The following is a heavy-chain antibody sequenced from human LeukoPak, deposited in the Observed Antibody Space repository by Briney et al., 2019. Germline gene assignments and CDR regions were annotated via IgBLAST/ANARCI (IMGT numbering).Heavy chain of an antibody. CDR1: GFSVNTKF. V-gene: IGHV3-53*01. J-gene: IGHJ4*02. CDR3: ARVASCDGGTCYYLDY. D-gene: IGHD2-21*01. CDR2: IYTGGDT. Sequence: GGSLRLSCVASGFSVNTKFVSWVRQAPGKGLEWGSVIYTGGDTYYSDSVKGRFTISRDNSKNTVFLQMNSLRVEDTAMYYCARVASCDGGTCYYLDYWGQGTLVSVSS.